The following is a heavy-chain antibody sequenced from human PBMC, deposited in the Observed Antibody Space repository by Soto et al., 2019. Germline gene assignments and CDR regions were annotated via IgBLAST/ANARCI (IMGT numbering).Heavy chain of an antibody. CDR3: ARKASVRFDY. CDR2: VFHTGNT. CDR1: GDSISSSVW. Sequence: SETLSLTCAVSGDSISSSVWWTWVRQPPGKGLEWIGEVFHTGNTNYNPSLKSRVTMSVDKSTNEFSLKVTSVTAEDTAIYYCARKASVRFDYWGQGALVTVSS. V-gene: IGHV4-4*02. J-gene: IGHJ4*02.